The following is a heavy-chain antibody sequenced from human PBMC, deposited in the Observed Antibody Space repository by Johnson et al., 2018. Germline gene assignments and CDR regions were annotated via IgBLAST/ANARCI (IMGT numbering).Heavy chain of an antibody. D-gene: IGHD2-21*01. CDR2: LSWNSGTI. V-gene: IGHV3-9*01. Sequence: QLVESGGALVQPGRSLRLSCAASGFTFDDYAMHWVRQAPGKGLEWVSGLSWNSGTIGYADSVKGRFTISRDNAKNSPYLQMNSLRAEDTALYYCAKDGNLWLGAFDSWGQGTIVTVSS. J-gene: IGHJ3*02. CDR3: AKDGNLWLGAFDS. CDR1: GFTFDDYA.